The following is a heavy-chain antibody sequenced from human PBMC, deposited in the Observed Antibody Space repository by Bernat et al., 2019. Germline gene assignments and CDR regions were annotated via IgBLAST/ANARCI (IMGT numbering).Heavy chain of an antibody. Sequence: QVQLVESGGGVVQSGGSLRLSCAASGFTFRSHGMHWVRQAPGKGLEWVAVIWYDGSNKYYADSVKGRFTISRDNSKNTLYLQMNSLGAEDTAVYYCATAQGLQIVGATTGRQIDYWGQGTLVTVSS. CDR2: IWYDGSNK. J-gene: IGHJ4*02. CDR3: ATAQGLQIVGATTGRQIDY. V-gene: IGHV3-30*02. CDR1: GFTFRSHG. D-gene: IGHD1-26*01.